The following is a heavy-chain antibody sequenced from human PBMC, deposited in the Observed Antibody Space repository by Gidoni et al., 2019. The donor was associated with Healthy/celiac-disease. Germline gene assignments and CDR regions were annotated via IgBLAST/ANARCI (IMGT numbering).Heavy chain of an antibody. CDR3: ARTSSDWHWGFSVDWFDP. CDR1: GGSFSGYS. CDR2: INHSGSS. J-gene: IGHJ5*02. V-gene: IGHV4-34*01. Sequence: QVPLQQWGAGRLKPSETLSPTCAVYGGSFSGYSWSWIRQPPGNGLEWIGEINHSGSSNYNPSLKSRVTISVDTSKNQFSLKLSSVIAADTAVYYCARTSSDWHWGFSVDWFDPWGQGTLVTVSS. D-gene: IGHD6-19*01.